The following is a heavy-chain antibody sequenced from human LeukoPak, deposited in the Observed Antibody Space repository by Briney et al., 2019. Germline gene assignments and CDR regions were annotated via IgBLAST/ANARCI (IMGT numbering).Heavy chain of an antibody. J-gene: IGHJ4*02. Sequence: HPGRSLRLSCTASGFTFGDYAMSWFRQAPGKGLEWVGFIRSKAYGGTTEYAASVKGRFTISRDDSKSIAYLQMNSLKTEDTAVYYCTRAWVGGYYDSDYWGQGTLVTVSS. CDR1: GFTFGDYA. D-gene: IGHD3-10*01. V-gene: IGHV3-49*03. CDR2: IRSKAYGGTT. CDR3: TRAWVGGYYDSDY.